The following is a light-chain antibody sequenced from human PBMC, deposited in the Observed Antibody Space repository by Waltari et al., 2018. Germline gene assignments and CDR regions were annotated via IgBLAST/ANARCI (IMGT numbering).Light chain of an antibody. J-gene: IGKJ2*01. CDR3: QQSYTTPF. Sequence: IQMTQSPSSLSASVGDRVTITCRASQSISSYLNWYQQKPGKAPKLLISLASSLQSGVPSRFSGGGSGTHFTLTISNLQPEDFATYYCQQSYTTPFFGQGTKLEI. CDR1: QSISSY. V-gene: IGKV1-39*01. CDR2: LAS.